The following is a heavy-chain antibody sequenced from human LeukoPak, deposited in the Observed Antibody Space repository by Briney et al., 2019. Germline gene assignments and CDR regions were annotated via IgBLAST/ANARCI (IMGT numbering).Heavy chain of an antibody. CDR1: GVTSSTYL. CDR2: IKQDGSET. Sequence: GGSLRLSCAASGVTSSTYLMSWVRQAPGKGLEWVARIKQDGSETYYVDSVKGRFTLSRDNAKNSLYLQMNSLRADDTAVYYCARDRDSRWDFDLWGRGTLVTVSS. J-gene: IGHJ2*01. D-gene: IGHD3-22*01. CDR3: ARDRDSRWDFDL. V-gene: IGHV3-7*01.